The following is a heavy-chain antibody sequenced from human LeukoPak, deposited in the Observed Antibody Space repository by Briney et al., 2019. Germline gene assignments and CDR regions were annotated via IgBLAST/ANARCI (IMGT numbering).Heavy chain of an antibody. CDR3: ARGGGAIVATIRFDY. CDR1: GGSISSYY. CDR2: IYYSGST. J-gene: IGHJ4*02. D-gene: IGHD5-12*01. V-gene: IGHV4-59*01. Sequence: PSETLSLTCTVSGGSISSYYWSWIRQPPGKGLEWIGYIYYSGSTSYNPSLKSRVTISVDTSKNQFSLKLSSVTAADTAVYYCARGGGAIVATIRFDYWGQGTLVTVSS.